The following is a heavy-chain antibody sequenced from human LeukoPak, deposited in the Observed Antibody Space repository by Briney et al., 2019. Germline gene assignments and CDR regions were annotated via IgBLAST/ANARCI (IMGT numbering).Heavy chain of an antibody. V-gene: IGHV5-51*07. CDR3: ARGGGSWYYGSGSYYRTPNWFDP. Sequence: GESLKISCKGSGYSFTSYWIGWVHQMPGKGLEWMGIIYPGDSDTRYSPSFQGQVTISADKSISTAYLQWSSLKASDTAMYYCARGGGSWYYGSGSYYRTPNWFDPWGQGTLVTVSS. CDR1: GYSFTSYW. CDR2: IYPGDSDT. J-gene: IGHJ5*02. D-gene: IGHD3-10*01.